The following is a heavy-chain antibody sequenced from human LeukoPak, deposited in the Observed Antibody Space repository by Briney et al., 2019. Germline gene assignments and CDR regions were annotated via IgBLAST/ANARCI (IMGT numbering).Heavy chain of an antibody. CDR1: GYTFTSYY. Sequence: GASVKVSCKASGYTFTSYYMHWVRQAPGQGLEWMGWINPNSGGTNYAQKFQGRVTMTRDTSISTAYMELSRLRSDDTAVYYCARDRLYYDSSGYYYLGSFDYWGQGTLVTVSS. V-gene: IGHV1-2*02. D-gene: IGHD3-22*01. J-gene: IGHJ4*02. CDR2: INPNSGGT. CDR3: ARDRLYYDSSGYYYLGSFDY.